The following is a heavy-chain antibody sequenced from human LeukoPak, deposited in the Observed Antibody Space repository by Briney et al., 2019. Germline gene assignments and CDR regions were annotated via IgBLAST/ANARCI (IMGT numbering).Heavy chain of an antibody. D-gene: IGHD3-3*01. V-gene: IGHV1-69*04. CDR3: ARDGFYITIFGVVSYYFDY. CDR1: GGTFSSYA. CDR2: IIPILGIA. Sequence: SVKVSCKASGGTFSSYAISWVRQAPGQGLEWMGRIIPILGIANYAQKFQGRVTITADKSTSTAYMELSSLRPDDTAVYYCARDGFYITIFGVVSYYFDYWGQGTLVTVSS. J-gene: IGHJ4*02.